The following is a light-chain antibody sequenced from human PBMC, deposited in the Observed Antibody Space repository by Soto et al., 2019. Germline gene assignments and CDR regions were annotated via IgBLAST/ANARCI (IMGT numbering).Light chain of an antibody. CDR2: DVS. J-gene: IGLJ1*01. CDR3: SSYSSTRGV. V-gene: IGLV2-14*03. Sequence: QSVLTQPASVSGSPGQSITISCTGTSTDVGGYNYVSWYQHHPGKAPKLMIYDVSNRPSGISNRFSGSKSGNTASLTISGLQAEDEADYYCSSYSSTRGVFGTGTKLTVL. CDR1: STDVGGYNY.